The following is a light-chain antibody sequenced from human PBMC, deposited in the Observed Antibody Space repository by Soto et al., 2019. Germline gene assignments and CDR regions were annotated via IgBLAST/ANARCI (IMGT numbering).Light chain of an antibody. CDR3: SSYTATRTVV. V-gene: IGLV2-14*03. CDR2: DVS. Sequence: QSALTQPASVAGSPGQSITIACTGTSSDVGGYNYVSWYQLHPGKAPRLVIYDVSIRPPAVSDRFSGSTSGNTASLTISGLQAEDGADYYCSSYTATRTVVFGGGTKVTVL. CDR1: SSDVGGYNY. J-gene: IGLJ3*02.